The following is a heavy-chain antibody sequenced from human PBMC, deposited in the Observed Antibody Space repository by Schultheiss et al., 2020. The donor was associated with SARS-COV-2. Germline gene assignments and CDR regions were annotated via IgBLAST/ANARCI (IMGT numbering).Heavy chain of an antibody. Sequence: SVKVSCKASGGIFSNYAISWVRQAPGQGLEWMGGIIPIFGTANYAQKFQGRVTITADKSTSTAYMELRSLRSEDTAVYYCARGASHDSSSWFSYYYYYGMDVWGQGTTVTVSS. CDR3: ARGASHDSSSWFSYYYYYGMDV. D-gene: IGHD6-13*01. V-gene: IGHV1-69*06. CDR2: IIPIFGTA. J-gene: IGHJ6*02. CDR1: GGIFSNYA.